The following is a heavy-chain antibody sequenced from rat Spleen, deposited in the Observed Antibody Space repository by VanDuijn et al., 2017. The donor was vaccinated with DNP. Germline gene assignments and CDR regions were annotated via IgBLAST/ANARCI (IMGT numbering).Heavy chain of an antibody. D-gene: IGHD1-1*01. CDR3: ARSGSYGGHWFAY. J-gene: IGHJ3*01. Sequence: EVQLVESGGDLVQPGRSLKLSCVASGFTFNNYWMTWIRQVPGKGLEWVASITSSGGSTYYPDSVKGRFTISRDNARSILYLQMDSLRSDDTATYYCARSGSYGGHWFAYWGQGTLVTVSS. CDR1: GFTFNNYW. CDR2: ITSSGGST. V-gene: IGHV5-31*01.